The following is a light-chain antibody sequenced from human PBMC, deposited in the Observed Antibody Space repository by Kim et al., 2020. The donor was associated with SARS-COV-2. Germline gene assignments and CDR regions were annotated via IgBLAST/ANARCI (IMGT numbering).Light chain of an antibody. CDR2: EDN. CDR3: QSYDNTIWV. J-gene: IGLJ3*02. Sequence: LTQPHSVSESPGKTVTISCTRSSGSIASNYVQWYLQRPGSSPTTVIYEDNQRPSGVPDRFSGSIDSSSNSASLTISGLTTEDEADYYCQSYDNTIWVFGGGTQLTVL. CDR1: SGSIASNY. V-gene: IGLV6-57*01.